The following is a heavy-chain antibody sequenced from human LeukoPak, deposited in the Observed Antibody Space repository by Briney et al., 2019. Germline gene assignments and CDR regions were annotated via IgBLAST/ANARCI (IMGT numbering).Heavy chain of an antibody. CDR3: ARGMETTVTFSHFDY. D-gene: IGHD4-11*01. V-gene: IGHV1-2*02. Sequence: ASVKVSCKASGYTFTCYYMHWVRQAPGQGLEWMGWINPNSGGTNYAQKFQGRVTMTRDTSISTAYMELSRLRSDDTAVYYCARGMETTVTFSHFDYWGQGTLVTVSS. J-gene: IGHJ4*02. CDR1: GYTFTCYY. CDR2: INPNSGGT.